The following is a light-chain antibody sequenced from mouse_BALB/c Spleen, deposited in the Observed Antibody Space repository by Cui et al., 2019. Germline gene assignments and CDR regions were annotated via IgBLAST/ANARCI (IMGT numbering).Light chain of an antibody. V-gene: IGKV12-46*01. CDR2: AAT. CDR1: ENIYVK. CDR3: QHFWGTPFT. J-gene: IGKJ4*01. Sequence: IKMTKSPASLSVSVGEHVTILCRASENIYVKLAWYQQKPGNTPQLLVYAATNLADGVPSRFSGSGSGTQYTLKINSLQSEDFGSYYCQHFWGTPFTFGAGTKLEIK.